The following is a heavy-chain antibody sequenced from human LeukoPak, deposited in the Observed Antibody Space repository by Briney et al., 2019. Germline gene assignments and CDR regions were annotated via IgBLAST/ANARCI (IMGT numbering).Heavy chain of an antibody. CDR1: GFTFSNYW. CDR3: VISTIIRPPGSFGY. V-gene: IGHV3-64D*09. J-gene: IGHJ4*02. Sequence: GGSLRLSCAASGFTFSNYWMHWVRQAPGKGLEYVSAISSNGGSTHYADSVRGRFTISRDNSKNTLHLQMSSLRAEDTAVYYCVISTIIRPPGSFGYWGQGTLVTVSS. D-gene: IGHD4/OR15-4a*01. CDR2: ISSNGGST.